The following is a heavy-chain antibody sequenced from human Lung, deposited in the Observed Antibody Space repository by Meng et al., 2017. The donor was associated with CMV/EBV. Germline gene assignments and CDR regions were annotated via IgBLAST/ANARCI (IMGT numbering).Heavy chain of an antibody. V-gene: IGHV3-30*03. J-gene: IGHJ4*02. D-gene: IGHD2-15*01. CDR2: ISFDGSYE. Sequence: FIFSVYGMHWVRQAPGKGLEWVAIISFDGSYEYYADSVKGRFSISRDNSRDTLYLQMNSLIADDTAVYYCARSDGSGASYYSTVFDYWGQGTLVTVSS. CDR3: ARSDGSGASYYSTVFDY. CDR1: FIFSVYG.